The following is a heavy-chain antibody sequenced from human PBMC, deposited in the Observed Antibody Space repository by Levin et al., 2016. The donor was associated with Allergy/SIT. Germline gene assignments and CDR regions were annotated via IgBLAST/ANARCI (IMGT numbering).Heavy chain of an antibody. CDR3: AKTYLLGGSGGKGDFDY. CDR2: ISGSGGST. V-gene: IGHV3-23*01. Sequence: VRQAPGKGLEWVSAISGSGGSTYYADSVKGRFTISRDNSKNTLYLQMNSLRAEDTAVYYCAKTYLLGGSGGKGDFDYWGQGTLVTVSS. D-gene: IGHD2-15*01. J-gene: IGHJ4*02.